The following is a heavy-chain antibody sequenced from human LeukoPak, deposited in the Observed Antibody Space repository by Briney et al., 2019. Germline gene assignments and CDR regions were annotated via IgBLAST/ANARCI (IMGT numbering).Heavy chain of an antibody. Sequence: GGSLRLSCAASGFTFSSYGMCWLRQAPGKGLEWVSAISGSGGSTYYADSVKGRFTISRDNSKNTLYLQMNSLRAEDTAVYYCAKGVGRGGYYYFDYWGQGTLVTVSS. V-gene: IGHV3-23*01. J-gene: IGHJ4*02. CDR3: AKGVGRGGYYYFDY. CDR2: ISGSGGST. CDR1: GFTFSSYG. D-gene: IGHD2-21*01.